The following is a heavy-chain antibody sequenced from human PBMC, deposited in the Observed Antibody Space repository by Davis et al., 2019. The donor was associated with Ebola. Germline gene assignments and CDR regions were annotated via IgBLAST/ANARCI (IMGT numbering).Heavy chain of an antibody. J-gene: IGHJ4*02. V-gene: IGHV3-33*01. CDR1: GFTFSSYG. CDR3: ARDYLDNSSWLDY. D-gene: IGHD6-13*01. Sequence: PGGSLRLSCAASGFTFSSYGMHWVRQAPGKGLEWVAVIWYDGSNKYYADSVKGRFTISRDNSKNTLYLQMNSLRAEDTAVYYCARDYLDNSSWLDYWGQGTLVTVSS. CDR2: IWYDGSNK.